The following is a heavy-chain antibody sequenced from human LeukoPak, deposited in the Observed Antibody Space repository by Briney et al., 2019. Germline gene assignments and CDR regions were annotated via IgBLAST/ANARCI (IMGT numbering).Heavy chain of an antibody. CDR2: MNPNSGNT. CDR1: GYNFTSYD. V-gene: IGHV1-8*01. Sequence: ASVKVSCKASGYNFTSYDINWVRQATGQGLEWLGWMNPNSGNTGYAQKFQGRVTMTRNTSISTAYMELSSLRSEDTAVYYCARGRCSSTSCRGWFDPWGQGTLVTVSS. CDR3: ARGRCSSTSCRGWFDP. J-gene: IGHJ5*02. D-gene: IGHD2-2*01.